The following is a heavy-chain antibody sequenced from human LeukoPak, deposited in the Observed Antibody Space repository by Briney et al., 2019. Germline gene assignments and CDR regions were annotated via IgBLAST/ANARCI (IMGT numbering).Heavy chain of an antibody. CDR3: ARGPIIDIAIVPAAVEYYYMDV. Sequence: GASVKVSCKASGYTFTSYGITWVRQAPGQGLEWMGWISAYNGNTKYAKKLQGRVTMTTDTCTSTAYMELRSLRSDDTAVYYCARGPIIDIAIVPAAVEYYYMDVWGKGTTVTVSS. CDR1: GYTFTSYG. V-gene: IGHV1-18*01. J-gene: IGHJ6*03. CDR2: ISAYNGNT. D-gene: IGHD2-2*01.